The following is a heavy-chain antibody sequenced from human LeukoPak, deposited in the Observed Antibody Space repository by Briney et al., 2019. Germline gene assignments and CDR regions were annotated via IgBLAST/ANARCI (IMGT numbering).Heavy chain of an antibody. J-gene: IGHJ5*02. CDR3: ARDQGIAAAFNWFDP. CDR1: GGSISSYY. D-gene: IGHD6-13*01. CDR2: IYYSGST. V-gene: IGHV4-59*01. Sequence: SETLSLTCTVSGGSISSYYWSWIRQPPGKGLEWIGYIYYSGSTNYNPSLKGRVTISVDTSKNQFSLKLSSVTAADTAVYYCARDQGIAAAFNWFDPWGQGTLVTVSS.